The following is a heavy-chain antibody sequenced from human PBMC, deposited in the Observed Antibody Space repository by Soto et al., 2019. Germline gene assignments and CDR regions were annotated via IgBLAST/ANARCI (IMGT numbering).Heavy chain of an antibody. D-gene: IGHD6-19*01. J-gene: IGHJ4*02. V-gene: IGHV3-7*01. CDR3: AREIAVAGGSYFDC. CDR2: IGPGGREK. Sequence: EVQLVESGGSLVQPGGSLRLSCAASGFTFSNYWRTWVRQTPGKGLEWVANIGPGGREKNYVGSVKGRLTSSRDNAKNALYLQMNSLRAEDTAVYFCAREIAVAGGSYFDCWGQGLLVTVSS. CDR1: GFTFSNYW.